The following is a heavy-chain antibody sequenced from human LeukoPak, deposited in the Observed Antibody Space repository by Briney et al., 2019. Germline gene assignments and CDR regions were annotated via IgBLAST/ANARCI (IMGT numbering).Heavy chain of an antibody. CDR2: ISSSSSYI. CDR3: ARDISSLFDY. V-gene: IGHV3-21*01. CDR1: RFTFSSYS. D-gene: IGHD6-13*01. Sequence: GGSLRLSCAASRFTFSSYSMNWVRQAPGKGLEWVSSISSSSSYIYYADSVKGRFTISRDNAKNSLYLQMNGLRAEDTAVYYCARDISSLFDYWGQGTLVTVSS. J-gene: IGHJ4*02.